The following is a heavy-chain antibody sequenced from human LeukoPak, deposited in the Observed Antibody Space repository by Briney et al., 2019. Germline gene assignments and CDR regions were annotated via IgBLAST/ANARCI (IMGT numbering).Heavy chain of an antibody. Sequence: GGSLRLSCAASGFTISNYWMHWVRQAPGKGLVWVSCINNDGSTTTYADSVRGRFTISRDNAKNTLYLQMNSLRAEDTAVYYCAREFYYYYMDVWGKGTTVTVSS. CDR2: INNDGSTT. V-gene: IGHV3-74*01. CDR1: GFTISNYW. J-gene: IGHJ6*03. CDR3: AREFYYYYMDV.